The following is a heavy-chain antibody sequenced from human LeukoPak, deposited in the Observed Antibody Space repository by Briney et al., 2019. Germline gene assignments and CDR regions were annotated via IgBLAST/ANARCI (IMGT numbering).Heavy chain of an antibody. D-gene: IGHD4-23*01. J-gene: IGHJ4*02. CDR1: GFTFSSYW. V-gene: IGHV3-74*01. CDR2: INSDESST. CDR3: ARDSGGNLAFYFDY. Sequence: GGSLRLSCAASGFTFSSYWKHWVRQAPGKGLVWVSRINSDESSTSYADSVKGRFTISRDNAKNTLYLQMNSLRAEDTAVYYCARDSGGNLAFYFDYWGQGTLVTVSS.